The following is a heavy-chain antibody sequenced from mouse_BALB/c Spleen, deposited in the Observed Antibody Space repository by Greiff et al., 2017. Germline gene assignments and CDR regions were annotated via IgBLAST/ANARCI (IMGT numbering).Heavy chain of an antibody. Sequence: EVQVVESGGGLVQPGGSLKLSCAASGFTFSSYGMSWVRQTPDKRLELVATINSNGGSTYYPDSVKGRFTISRDNAKNTLYLQMSSLKSEDTAMYYCARGDPYYAMDYWGQGTSVTVSS. CDR2: INSNGGST. V-gene: IGHV5-6-3*01. CDR1: GFTFSSYG. D-gene: IGHD3-3*01. CDR3: ARGDPYYAMDY. J-gene: IGHJ4*01.